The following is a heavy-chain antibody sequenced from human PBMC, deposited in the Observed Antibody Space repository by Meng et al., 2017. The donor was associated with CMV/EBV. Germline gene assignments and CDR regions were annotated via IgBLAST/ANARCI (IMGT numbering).Heavy chain of an antibody. CDR2: ISSSSSYI. CDR3: ARDVSSSWYVEYFQH. V-gene: IGHV3-21*01. Sequence: SCAASGFTFSSYSMNWVRQAPGKGLEWVSSISSSSSYIYYADSVKGRFTISRDNAKNLLYLQMNSLRAEDTAVYYCARDVSSSWYVEYFQHWGQGTLVTVSS. CDR1: GFTFSSYS. D-gene: IGHD6-13*01. J-gene: IGHJ1*01.